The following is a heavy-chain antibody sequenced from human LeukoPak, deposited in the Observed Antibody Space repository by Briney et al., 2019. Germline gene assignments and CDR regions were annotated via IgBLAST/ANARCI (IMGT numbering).Heavy chain of an antibody. CDR3: AKERSRRFAFDY. CDR1: GFTVSRYA. Sequence: PGGSLRLSCAASGFTVSRYAMSWVRQAPGKGLGWGSSVCGDSSVTFYADSVKGGFTISRDTSKNTLFLQMDRLRAEDTALYYCAKERSRRFAFDYWGQGTLVTVSS. D-gene: IGHD3-3*01. CDR2: VCGDSSVT. J-gene: IGHJ4*02. V-gene: IGHV3-23*01.